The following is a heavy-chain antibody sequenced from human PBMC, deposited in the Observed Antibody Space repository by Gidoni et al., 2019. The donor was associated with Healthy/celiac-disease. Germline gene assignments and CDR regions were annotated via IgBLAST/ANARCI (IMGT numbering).Heavy chain of an antibody. V-gene: IGHV3-21*01. J-gene: IGHJ1*01. CDR3: ARAGSSSWYDEYFQH. D-gene: IGHD6-13*01. CDR1: GFTFSSYS. CDR2: ISSSGSTI. Sequence: EVQLVESGGGLVKPGGSLRLSCAASGFTFSSYSMNWVRQAPGKGLEWVSSISSSGSTIYYADSVKGRFTISRDNAKNSLYLQMNSLRAEDTAVYYCARAGSSSWYDEYFQHWGQGTLVTVSS.